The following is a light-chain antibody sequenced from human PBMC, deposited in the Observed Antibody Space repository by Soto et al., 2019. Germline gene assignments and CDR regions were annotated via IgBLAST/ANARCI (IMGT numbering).Light chain of an antibody. CDR2: EVS. Sequence: QSALTQPASVSGSPGQSITISCTGTSSDVGGYNYVSWYQQHPGKAPKLMIYEVSNRPSGVSNRFSGSKSGNTASLTISGLQAEDEADYDCSSYTSSSTYVCGTGKKVTAL. CDR1: SSDVGGYNY. V-gene: IGLV2-14*01. J-gene: IGLJ1*01. CDR3: SSYTSSSTYV.